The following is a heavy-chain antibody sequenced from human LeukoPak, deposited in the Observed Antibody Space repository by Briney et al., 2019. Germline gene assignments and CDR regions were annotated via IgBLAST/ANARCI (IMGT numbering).Heavy chain of an antibody. CDR3: AKDPTLLGYDFWSGLYYFDY. CDR2: ISGSGGST. J-gene: IGHJ4*02. CDR1: GFTFSSYA. V-gene: IGHV3-23*01. Sequence: GGSLRLSCAASGFTFSSYAMSWVRQAPGKGLEWVSAISGSGGSTYYADSVKGRFTISRDNSKNTLYLQMNSLRAEDTAVYYCAKDPTLLGYDFWSGLYYFDYWGQGTLVTVSS. D-gene: IGHD3-3*01.